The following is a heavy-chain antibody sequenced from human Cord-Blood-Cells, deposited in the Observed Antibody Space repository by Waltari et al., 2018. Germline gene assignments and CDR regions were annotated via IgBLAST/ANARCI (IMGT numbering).Heavy chain of an antibody. CDR1: GGSLSRYS. Sequence: QVQLQESGPGLVKPSETLSLTCTVPGGSLSRYSWSWIRQPPGKGLEWIGYIYYSGSTNYNPSLKSRVTISVDTSKNQFSLKLSSVTAADTAVYYCARDMAGTLYAFDIWGQGTMVTVSS. CDR3: ARDMAGTLYAFDI. V-gene: IGHV4-59*01. J-gene: IGHJ3*02. CDR2: IYYSGST. D-gene: IGHD6-19*01.